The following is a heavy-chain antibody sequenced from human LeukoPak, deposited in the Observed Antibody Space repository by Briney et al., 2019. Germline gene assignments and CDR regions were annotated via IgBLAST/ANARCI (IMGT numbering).Heavy chain of an antibody. V-gene: IGHV3-21*01. J-gene: IGHJ4*02. CDR1: GFTFSSYT. CDR3: ARALTTLTYEGY. D-gene: IGHD1-1*01. Sequence: TGGSLRLSCAASGFTFSSYTMHWIRQAPGKGLEWVSSISGSNSYIFYADSVKGRFTVPRDNAKDSLYLQMNSLRAEDTAVYYCARALTTLTYEGYWGQGTLVTVSS. CDR2: ISGSNSYI.